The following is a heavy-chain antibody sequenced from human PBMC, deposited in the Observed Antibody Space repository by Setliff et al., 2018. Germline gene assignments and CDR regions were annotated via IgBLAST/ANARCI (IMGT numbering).Heavy chain of an antibody. J-gene: IGHJ4*02. V-gene: IGHV3-15*01. CDR2: IKSKTDGGTT. CDR1: GGSISHHY. D-gene: IGHD6-13*01. CDR3: TTAPLAAASTC. Sequence: PSETLSLTCTVSGGSISHHYWSWVRQAPGKGLEWVGRIKSKTDGGTTDYAAPVKGRFTISRDDSKNTLYLQMNSLKTEDTAVYYCTTAPLAAASTCWGQGTLVTVSS.